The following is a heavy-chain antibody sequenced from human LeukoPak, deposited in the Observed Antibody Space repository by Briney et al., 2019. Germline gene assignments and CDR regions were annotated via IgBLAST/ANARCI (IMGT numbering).Heavy chain of an antibody. D-gene: IGHD3-10*01. V-gene: IGHV4-59*12. J-gene: IGHJ5*02. CDR3: ARDRGSGSYFRAGNWFDP. CDR2: IYYSGST. CDR1: GGSISSYY. Sequence: SETLSLTCTVSGGSISSYYWSWIRQPPGKGLEWIGYIYYSGSTNYNPSLKSRVTMSVDTSKNQFSLKLSSVTAADTAVYYCARDRGSGSYFRAGNWFDPWGQGTLVTVSS.